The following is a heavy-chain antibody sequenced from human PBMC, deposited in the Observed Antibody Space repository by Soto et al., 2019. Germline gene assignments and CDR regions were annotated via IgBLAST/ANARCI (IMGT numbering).Heavy chain of an antibody. V-gene: IGHV1-2*02. D-gene: IGHD3-22*01. CDR2: INPITGGT. J-gene: IGHJ4*02. CDR1: GYTFTSYY. CDR3: ARNYYDSSDRDYLDY. Sequence: ASVKVSFKASGYTFTSYYIHWVRQAPGQGLEWMGWINPITGGTNYAPKFQGRVTMTRDTSITTAYMELSRLRSDDTAVYYCARNYYDSSDRDYLDYWGQGTPVTVSS.